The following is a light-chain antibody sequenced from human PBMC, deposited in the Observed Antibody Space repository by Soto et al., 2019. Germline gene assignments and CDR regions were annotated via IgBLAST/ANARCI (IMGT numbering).Light chain of an antibody. J-gene: IGKJ2*03. Sequence: DIQMTQSPPTLAAAAGDRVTITCRASQDISRWLAGYQQKPGKAPVLLIYDASTLQGGVPSRFSGTGSGTEFTLTISSLHPEDFATYYCQQYNAYYSLGQGTKVEIK. CDR3: QQYNAYYS. CDR1: QDISRW. CDR2: DAS. V-gene: IGKV1-5*01.